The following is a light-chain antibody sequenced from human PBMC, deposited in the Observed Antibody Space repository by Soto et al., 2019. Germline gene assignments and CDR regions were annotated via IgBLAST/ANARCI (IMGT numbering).Light chain of an antibody. J-gene: IGKJ2*01. CDR1: QSISSW. CDR2: KAS. V-gene: IGKV1-5*03. Sequence: DIQMTQSPSTLSASVGDRVTITCRASQSISSWLAWYQQKPGKAPKRLIYKASSLESGVPPRFRGGGSGTEFTLPISSLQPDDFATSYCQQYNSYSYTFGQGTKLEIK. CDR3: QQYNSYSYT.